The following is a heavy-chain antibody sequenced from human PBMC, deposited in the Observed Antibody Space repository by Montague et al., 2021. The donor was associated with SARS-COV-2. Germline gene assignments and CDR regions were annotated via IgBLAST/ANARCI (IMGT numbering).Heavy chain of an antibody. D-gene: IGHD6-6*01. J-gene: IGHJ4*02. Sequence: SETLSLTCTVSGXSVASSNFYWSWIRQPPGKGLEWIGYMYYTGHTNYNPCLESRVTMPVDPSKNQFSLTLTSVTAADTAVYYCARSRANVPSRPGFDYWGQGALVTVSS. CDR2: MYYTGHT. CDR3: ARSRANVPSRPGFDY. CDR1: GXSVASSNFY. V-gene: IGHV4-61*01.